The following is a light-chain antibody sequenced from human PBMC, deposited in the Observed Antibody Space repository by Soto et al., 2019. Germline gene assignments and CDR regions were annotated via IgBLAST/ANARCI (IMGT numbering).Light chain of an antibody. V-gene: IGKV1-9*01. CDR1: QGISSY. J-gene: IGKJ5*01. Sequence: DIQLTQSPSFLSASVGDRVTITCRASQGISSYLAWYQQKPGKAPKLLIYAASTLQSGVPSRFSSSGSGTEFTLSISRLQPEDFATYYCQQLNSYATFGQGTRLEIK. CDR2: AAS. CDR3: QQLNSYAT.